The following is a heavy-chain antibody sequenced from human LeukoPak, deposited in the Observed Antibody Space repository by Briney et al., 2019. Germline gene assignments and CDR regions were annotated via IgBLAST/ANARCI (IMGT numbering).Heavy chain of an antibody. V-gene: IGHV3-23*01. Sequence: GGSLRLSCAASGFTFSSYAMSWVRQAPGKGLEWVSAISGSGGSTYYADSVRGRFTISRDNSKNTLYLQMNSLRAEDTAVYYCAKGDDYGDYGSFDYWGQGTLVTVSS. CDR2: ISGSGGST. CDR3: AKGDDYGDYGSFDY. CDR1: GFTFSSYA. J-gene: IGHJ4*02. D-gene: IGHD4-17*01.